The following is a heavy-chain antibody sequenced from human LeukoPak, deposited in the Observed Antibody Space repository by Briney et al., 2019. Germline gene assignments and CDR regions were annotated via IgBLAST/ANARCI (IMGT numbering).Heavy chain of an antibody. J-gene: IGHJ4*02. D-gene: IGHD3-10*01. Sequence: SGPTLVKPTQTLTLTCTFSGFSLSTSGVGVGRIRQPPGKALEWLTLIYWDDGKGYSPYLKSRLTITKDTPKNQVVLSMTNMDPVDTATYYCTHRGARGRFDYWGQGTLVTASS. CDR3: THRGARGRFDY. V-gene: IGHV2-5*02. CDR2: IYWDDGK. CDR1: GFSLSTSGVG.